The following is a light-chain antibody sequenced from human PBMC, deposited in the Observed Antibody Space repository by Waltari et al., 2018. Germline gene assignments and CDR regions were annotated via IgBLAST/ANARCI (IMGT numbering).Light chain of an antibody. CDR2: AAS. Sequence: DIQMTQSPSSLSASVGARVPITCRASQSISIYLNWYEQRPGKAPQLLIYAASSLQSGVPSRFSGSGSGTYFTLTISSLQPGDFATYYCQQRYSTPWTFGQGTKVEIK. CDR3: QQRYSTPWT. CDR1: QSISIY. V-gene: IGKV1-39*01. J-gene: IGKJ1*01.